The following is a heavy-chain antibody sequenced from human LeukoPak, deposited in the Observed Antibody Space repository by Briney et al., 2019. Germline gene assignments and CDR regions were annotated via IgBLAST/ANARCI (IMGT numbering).Heavy chain of an antibody. CDR2: ISGSGGST. J-gene: IGHJ4*02. CDR3: AKEGWELHNPFDY. CDR1: GFTFSTYN. Sequence: GGSLRLSCAASGFTFSTYNMNWVRQAPGKGLEWVSAISGSGGSTYYADSVKGRFTISRDNSKNTLYLQMNSLRAEDTAVYYCAKEGWELHNPFDYWGQGTLVTVSS. D-gene: IGHD1-26*01. V-gene: IGHV3-23*01.